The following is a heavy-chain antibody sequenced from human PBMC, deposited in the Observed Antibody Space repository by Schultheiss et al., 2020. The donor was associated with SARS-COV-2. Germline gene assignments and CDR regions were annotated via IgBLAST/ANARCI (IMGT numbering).Heavy chain of an antibody. Sequence: GESLKISCAASGFTFSSYWMHWVRQAPGKGLVWVACIKSDGSYTTYGDSVKGRFTISRDDAKNTLYLQMDSLRAEDTAVYYCAKDKPYMTAVPWGQGTLVTVSS. CDR3: AKDKPYMTAVP. CDR2: IKSDGSYT. V-gene: IGHV3-74*03. D-gene: IGHD4-17*01. CDR1: GFTFSSYW. J-gene: IGHJ5*02.